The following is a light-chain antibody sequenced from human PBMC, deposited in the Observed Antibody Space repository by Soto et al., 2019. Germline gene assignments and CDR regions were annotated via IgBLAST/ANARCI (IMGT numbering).Light chain of an antibody. V-gene: IGLV1-40*01. Sequence: QSVLTQPPSVSGAPGQRVTISCTGSSSNIGAGYDVHWYQQLPGTAPKLLIYGNSNRPSGVPDRFSGSKSATSASLAITGLQAGDGADYSCQSYDPSLGGSVFGGGTKLTVL. CDR2: GNS. CDR1: SSNIGAGYD. CDR3: QSYDPSLGGSV. J-gene: IGLJ3*02.